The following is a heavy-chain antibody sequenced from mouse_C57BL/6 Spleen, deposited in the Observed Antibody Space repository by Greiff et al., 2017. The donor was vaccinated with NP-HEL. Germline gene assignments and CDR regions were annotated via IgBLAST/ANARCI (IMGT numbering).Heavy chain of an antibody. CDR2: INPNNGGT. J-gene: IGHJ3*01. CDR3: ARQIYDGYYTWFAY. D-gene: IGHD2-3*01. CDR1: GYTFTDYN. Sequence: VQLKESGPELVKPGASVKIPCKASGYTFTDYNMDWVKQSHGKSLEWIGDINPNNGGTIYNQKFKGKATLTVDKSSSTAYMELRSLTSEDTAVYYCARQIYDGYYTWFAYWGQGTLVTVSA. V-gene: IGHV1-18*01.